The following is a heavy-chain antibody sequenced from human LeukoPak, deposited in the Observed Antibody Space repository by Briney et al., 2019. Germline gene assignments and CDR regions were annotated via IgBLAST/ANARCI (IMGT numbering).Heavy chain of an antibody. D-gene: IGHD3-22*01. V-gene: IGHV4-39*01. CDR3: ARHAYYYDSSGYYGPSLASFDY. CDR2: IYYSGST. J-gene: IGHJ4*02. Sequence: SETLSLTCTVSGGSISSSSYYWGWIRQPPGKGLEWIGSIYYSGSTYYNPSLKSRVTISVDTSKNQFSLKLSSVTAADTAVYYCARHAYYYDSSGYYGPSLASFDYWGQGTLVTVSS. CDR1: GGSISSSSYY.